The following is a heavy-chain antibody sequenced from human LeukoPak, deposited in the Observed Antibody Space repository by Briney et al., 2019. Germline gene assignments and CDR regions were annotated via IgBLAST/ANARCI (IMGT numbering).Heavy chain of an antibody. CDR3: AKDLNNDESSGWLS. D-gene: IGHD6-19*01. J-gene: IGHJ4*02. CDR2: ISRDGDNK. Sequence: EGSLRLSCAASGFTFSSYAMHWVRQAPGTGLEWVPVISRDGDNKQYADSVKGRFTISRDNSRNTLYLQMNSLRAEDTAVYYCAKDLNNDESSGWLSWGQGTLVTVSS. CDR1: GFTFSSYA. V-gene: IGHV3-30-3*01.